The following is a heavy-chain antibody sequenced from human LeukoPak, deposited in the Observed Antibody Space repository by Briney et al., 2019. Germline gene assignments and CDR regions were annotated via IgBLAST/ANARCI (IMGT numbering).Heavy chain of an antibody. V-gene: IGHV4-30-2*01. CDR1: GGSISSGGYS. Sequence: SQTLSLTCAVSGGSISSGGYSWSWIRQPPGKGLEWIGYIYHSGSTYYNPSLKSRVTISVDRSKNQFSLKLSSVTAADTAVYYCARAGGSLTPDYWGQGTLVTVSS. CDR3: ARAGGSLTPDY. CDR2: IYHSGST. J-gene: IGHJ4*02. D-gene: IGHD2-15*01.